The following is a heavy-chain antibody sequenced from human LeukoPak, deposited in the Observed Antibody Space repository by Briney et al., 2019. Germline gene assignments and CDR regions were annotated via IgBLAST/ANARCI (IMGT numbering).Heavy chain of an antibody. CDR1: GGSISSSSYY. V-gene: IGHV4-39*01. CDR2: IYYSGST. Sequence: SETLSLTCTVSGGSISSSSYYWGWIRQPPGKGLEWIGSIYYSGSTYYNPSLKSRVTISVDTSKNQFSLKLSSVTAADTAVYYCACLPPDQAPFDYWGQGTLVTVSS. J-gene: IGHJ4*02. CDR3: ACLPPDQAPFDY.